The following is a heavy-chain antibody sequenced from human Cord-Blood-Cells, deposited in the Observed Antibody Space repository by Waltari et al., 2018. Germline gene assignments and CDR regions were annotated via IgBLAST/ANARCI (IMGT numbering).Heavy chain of an antibody. V-gene: IGHV4-34*01. Sequence: QVQLQQWGAGLLKPSETLSLTCAVYGGPFRGYYWTWIRQPPGKGLEWIGEINHSGSTNYNPSLKSRVTISVDTSKNQFSLKLSSVTAADTAVYYCARVVVTAIPDYWGQGTLVTVSS. CDR3: ARVVVTAIPDY. D-gene: IGHD2-21*02. CDR1: GGPFRGYY. J-gene: IGHJ4*02. CDR2: INHSGST.